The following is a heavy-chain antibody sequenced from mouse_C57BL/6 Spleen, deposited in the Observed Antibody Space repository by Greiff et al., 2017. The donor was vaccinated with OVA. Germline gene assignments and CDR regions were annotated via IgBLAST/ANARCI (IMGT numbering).Heavy chain of an antibody. CDR1: GYSITSGYD. V-gene: IGHV3-1*01. Sequence: DVHLVESGPGMVKPSQSLSLTCTVTGYSITSGYDWHLIRHFPGNKLEWMGYISYSGSTNYNPSLKSRTSITHDTSTNPFFLTLNSVTTEDTATDYGARWVYGSSLRYFDVWGTGTTVTVSS. CDR2: ISYSGST. CDR3: ARWVYGSSLRYFDV. J-gene: IGHJ1*03. D-gene: IGHD1-1*01.